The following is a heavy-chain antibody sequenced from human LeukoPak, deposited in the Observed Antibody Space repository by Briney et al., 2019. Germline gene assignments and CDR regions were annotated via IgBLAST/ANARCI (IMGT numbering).Heavy chain of an antibody. D-gene: IGHD1-7*01. CDR1: GFSLSTSGVG. CDR2: IYWNDDK. CDR3: AHTADNWNYVLYYYGMDV. J-gene: IGHJ6*02. V-gene: IGHV2-5*01. Sequence: SGPTLVHPPPTLTLTCTFSGFSLSTSGVGVGWIRQPPGKALEWLALIYWNDDKRYSPSLKSRLTITKDTSKNQVVLTMTNMDPVDTATYYCAHTADNWNYVLYYYGMDVWGQGTTVTVSS.